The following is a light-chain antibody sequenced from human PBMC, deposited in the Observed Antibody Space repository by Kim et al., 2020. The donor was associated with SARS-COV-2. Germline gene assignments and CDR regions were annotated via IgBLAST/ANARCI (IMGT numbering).Light chain of an antibody. V-gene: IGKV1-33*01. J-gene: IGKJ4*01. CDR3: LQFDDLPLT. CDR2: GAS. CDR1: QDITTS. Sequence: ASVGERVTITCQESQDITTSLNWFQLKPGKAPKLLIYGASNLEAGVPSRFSGSGSGVDFTFTITSLQPEDIATYFCLQFDDLPLTFGGGTKVDIK.